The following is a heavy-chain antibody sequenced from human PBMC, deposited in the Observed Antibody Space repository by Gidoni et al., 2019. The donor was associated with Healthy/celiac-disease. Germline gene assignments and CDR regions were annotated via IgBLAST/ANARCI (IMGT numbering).Heavy chain of an antibody. Sequence: EVQLVESGGGLVQPGRSLRRSCAASGFTFDDNAMHWVRQAPGKGLEWVSGISWNSGSIGYADSVKGRFTISRDNAKNSLYLQMNSLRAEDTALYYCAKGGYCSGGSCFPYYYGMDVWGQGTTVTVSS. J-gene: IGHJ6*02. CDR2: ISWNSGSI. D-gene: IGHD2-15*01. V-gene: IGHV3-9*01. CDR1: GFTFDDNA. CDR3: AKGGYCSGGSCFPYYYGMDV.